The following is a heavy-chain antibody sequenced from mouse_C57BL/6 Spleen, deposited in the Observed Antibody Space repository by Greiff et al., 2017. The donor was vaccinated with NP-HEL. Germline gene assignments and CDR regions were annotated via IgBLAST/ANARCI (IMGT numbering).Heavy chain of an antibody. Sequence: QVQLQQPGAELVRPGSSVKLSCKASGYTFTSYWMHWVKQRPIQGLEWIGNIDPSDSETHYNQKFKDKATLTVDKSSSTAYMQLSSLTSEDSAVYYCARSTDRGAMDYWGQGTSVTVSS. D-gene: IGHD2-14*01. V-gene: IGHV1-52*01. CDR1: GYTFTSYW. CDR3: ARSTDRGAMDY. J-gene: IGHJ4*01. CDR2: IDPSDSET.